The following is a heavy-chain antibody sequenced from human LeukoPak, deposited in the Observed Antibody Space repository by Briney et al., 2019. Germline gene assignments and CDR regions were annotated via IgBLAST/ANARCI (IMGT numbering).Heavy chain of an antibody. D-gene: IGHD5-24*01. CDR2: IIPILDIA. Sequence: SVKVSCKASGGTFSSYTISWVRQAPGQGLEWMGRIIPILDIANYAQKFQGRVTITADKSTSTAYMELSSLRSEDTAVYYCARGPMATNDVGFDYWGQGTLVTVSS. V-gene: IGHV1-69*02. J-gene: IGHJ4*02. CDR3: ARGPMATNDVGFDY. CDR1: GGTFSSYT.